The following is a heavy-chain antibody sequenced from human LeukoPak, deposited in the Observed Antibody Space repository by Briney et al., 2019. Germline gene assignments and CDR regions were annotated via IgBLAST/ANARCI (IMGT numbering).Heavy chain of an antibody. J-gene: IGHJ5*02. Sequence: SETLSLTCTVSGGSISSSSYYWGWIRQPPGKGLEWIGSIYYSGSTYYNPSPKSRVTISVDTSKNQFSLKLSSVTAADTAVYYCARDYPSQFVTWGQGTLVTVSS. V-gene: IGHV4-39*07. CDR1: GGSISSSSYY. CDR2: IYYSGST. CDR3: ARDYPSQFVT.